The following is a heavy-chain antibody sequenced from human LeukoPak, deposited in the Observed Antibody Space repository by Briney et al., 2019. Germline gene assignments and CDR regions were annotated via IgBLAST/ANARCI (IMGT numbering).Heavy chain of an antibody. V-gene: IGHV5-51*01. CDR2: IYPGESDT. Sequence: GESLKIYCKGSGYRFTSYWIGWVRQMPGKGLEWMGSIYPGESDTRYSPSFQGQVTISADKSIRAANLQWSSLKASDTAMYYCARGPYCSTTNCYSPYYDFDMSVWGRGTTVTVSS. J-gene: IGHJ6*03. CDR3: ARGPYCSTTNCYSPYYDFDMSV. CDR1: GYRFTSYW. D-gene: IGHD2-2*01.